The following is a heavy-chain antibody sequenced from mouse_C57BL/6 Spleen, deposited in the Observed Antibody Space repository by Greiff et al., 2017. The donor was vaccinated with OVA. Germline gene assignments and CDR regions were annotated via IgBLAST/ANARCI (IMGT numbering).Heavy chain of an antibody. J-gene: IGHJ2*01. V-gene: IGHV1-82*01. CDR3: ARADGYDEYYFDY. D-gene: IGHD2-2*01. CDR1: GYAFSSSW. Sequence: QVQLQQSGPELVKPGASVKISCKASGYAFSSSWMNWVKQRPGKGLEWIGRIYPGDGDTNYNGKFKGKATLTADKSSSTAYMQLSSLTSEDSAVYFGARADGYDEYYFDYWGQGTTLTVSS. CDR2: IYPGDGDT.